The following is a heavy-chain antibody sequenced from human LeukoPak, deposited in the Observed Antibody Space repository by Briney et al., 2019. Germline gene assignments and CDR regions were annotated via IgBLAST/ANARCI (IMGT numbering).Heavy chain of an antibody. V-gene: IGHV3-53*01. J-gene: IGHJ4*02. CDR2: IYSDGGT. CDR1: GFTVSNNY. CDR3: ARSSSGWHDY. Sequence: GGSLRLSCAASGFTVSNNYMSWVRQAPGKGLEWVSVIYSDGGTFYSDTVKGRFTISRDNSKNTLFLQMNSLRADDTAVYYCARSSSGWHDYWGQGTLVNVSS. D-gene: IGHD6-19*01.